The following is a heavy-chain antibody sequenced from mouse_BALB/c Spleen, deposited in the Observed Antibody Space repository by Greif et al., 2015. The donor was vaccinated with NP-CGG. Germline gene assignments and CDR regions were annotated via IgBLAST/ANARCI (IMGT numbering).Heavy chain of an antibody. CDR2: ISSGGSYT. Sequence: EAKLMESGGDLVKPGGSLKLSCAASGFTFSSYGMSWVRQTPDKRLEWVATISSGGSYTYYPDSVKGRFTISRDNAKNTLYLQMSSLKSEDTAMYYCARHGDGNYWGQGTLVTVSA. CDR1: GFTFSSYG. D-gene: IGHD2-1*01. CDR3: ARHGDGNY. J-gene: IGHJ3*01. V-gene: IGHV5-6*01.